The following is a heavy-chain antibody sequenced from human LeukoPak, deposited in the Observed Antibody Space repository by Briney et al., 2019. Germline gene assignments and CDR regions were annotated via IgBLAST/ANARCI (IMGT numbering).Heavy chain of an antibody. CDR2: INHSGST. CDR3: SQPDSKLMVYAISWFDP. D-gene: IGHD2-8*01. J-gene: IGHJ5*02. CDR1: GGSFSGYY. Sequence: PSETLSLTCAVYGGSFSGYYWSWLRQPPGKGLEWIGEINHSGSTNYNPSLKSRVTISVDTSKNQFSLKLSSVTAADTGVYYFSQPDSKLMVYAISWFDPWGQGTLVTVSS. V-gene: IGHV4-34*03.